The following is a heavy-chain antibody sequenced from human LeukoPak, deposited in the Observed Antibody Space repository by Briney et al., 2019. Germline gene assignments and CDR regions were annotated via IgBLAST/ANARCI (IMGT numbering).Heavy chain of an antibody. V-gene: IGHV4-59*04. J-gene: IGHJ4*02. D-gene: IGHD6-13*01. Sequence: PSETLSLTCTVSGGSISSYYWSWIRQPPGKGLEWIGSIYYSGSTYYNPSLKSRVTISVDTSKNQFSLKLSSVTAADTAVYYCARSRRRAAAGTGLRPLDYWGQGTLVTVSS. CDR3: ARSRRRAAAGTGLRPLDY. CDR2: IYYSGST. CDR1: GGSISSYY.